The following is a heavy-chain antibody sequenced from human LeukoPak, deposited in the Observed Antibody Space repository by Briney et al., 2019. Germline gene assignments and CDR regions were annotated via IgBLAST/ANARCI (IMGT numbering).Heavy chain of an antibody. V-gene: IGHV3-21*01. Sequence: GGSLRLSCVASEFTFSTYWMSWVRQAPGKGLEWVSSISSSSSYIYYADSVKGRFTISRDNAKNSLYLQMNSLRAEDTAVYYCARGYSSSWYDAFDIWGQGTMVTVSS. D-gene: IGHD6-13*01. CDR2: ISSSSSYI. CDR3: ARGYSSSWYDAFDI. J-gene: IGHJ3*02. CDR1: EFTFSTYW.